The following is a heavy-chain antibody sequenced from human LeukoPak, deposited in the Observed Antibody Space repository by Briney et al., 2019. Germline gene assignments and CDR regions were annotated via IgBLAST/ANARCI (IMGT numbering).Heavy chain of an antibody. J-gene: IGHJ2*01. CDR2: IYYSGST. Sequence: SQTLSLTCTVSGGSISSGGYYWSWIRQHPGKGLEWIGYIYYSGSTYYNPSLKSRVTISVDTSKNQFSLKLSSVTAADTAMYYCARSEVTTVTTYWYFHLWGRGTLVTVSS. CDR1: GGSISSGGYY. CDR3: ARSEVTTVTTYWYFHL. V-gene: IGHV4-31*03. D-gene: IGHD4-11*01.